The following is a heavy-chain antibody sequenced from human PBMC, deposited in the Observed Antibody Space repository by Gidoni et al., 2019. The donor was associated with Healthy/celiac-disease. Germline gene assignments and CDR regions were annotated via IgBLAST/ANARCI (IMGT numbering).Heavy chain of an antibody. V-gene: IGHV4-39*01. J-gene: IGHJ4*02. Sequence: QLQLQESGPGLVKPSETLSLTCTVSGGSISSSSYYWGWIRQPPGKGLEWIGSIYYSGSTYYNPSLKSRVTISVDTSKNQFSLKLSSVTAADTAVYYCARGSPRYGSGSYHFDYWGQGTLVTVSS. CDR3: ARGSPRYGSGSYHFDY. D-gene: IGHD3-10*01. CDR1: GGSISSSSYY. CDR2: IYYSGST.